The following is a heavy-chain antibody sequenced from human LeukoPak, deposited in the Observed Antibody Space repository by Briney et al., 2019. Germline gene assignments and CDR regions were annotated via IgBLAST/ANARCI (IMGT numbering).Heavy chain of an antibody. CDR3: ARIVGATRDFDY. CDR1: GGSISSGSYY. CDR2: IYSSGTT. J-gene: IGHJ4*02. V-gene: IGHV4-61*02. Sequence: PSETLSLTCTVSGGSISSGSYYWSWIRQPAGKGLEWIGRIYSSGTTNYNPSLKSRVTISVDTSKNQFSLKLSSVTAADTAVYYCARIVGATRDFDYWGQGTLVTVSS. D-gene: IGHD1-26*01.